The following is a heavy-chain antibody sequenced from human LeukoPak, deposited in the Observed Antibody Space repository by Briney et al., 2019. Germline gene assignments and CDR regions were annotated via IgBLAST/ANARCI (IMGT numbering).Heavy chain of an antibody. V-gene: IGHV1-3*01. CDR2: INAGNGVT. Sequence: GASVKVSCKASGYTFTSYAMHWVRQAPGQRLEWMGWINAGNGVTKYSPKFQDRFTITRDTSASTAYMELRSLRSEDTAMYYCAKERGAAAFDIWGQGTMVTVSS. D-gene: IGHD6-25*01. J-gene: IGHJ3*02. CDR1: GYTFTSYA. CDR3: AKERGAAAFDI.